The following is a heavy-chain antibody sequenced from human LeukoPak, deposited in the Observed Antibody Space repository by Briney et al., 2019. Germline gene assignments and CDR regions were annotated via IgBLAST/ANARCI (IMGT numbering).Heavy chain of an antibody. CDR3: ARKKTVTNYYYGMDV. D-gene: IGHD4-11*01. CDR2: IYYSGST. V-gene: IGHV4-59*12. Sequence: PSETLSLTCTVSGGSISSYYWSWIRQPPGKGLEWIGYIYYSGSTNYNPSLKSRVTISVDTSKNQFSLKLSSVTAADTAVYYCARKKTVTNYYYGMDVWGQGTTVTVSS. J-gene: IGHJ6*02. CDR1: GGSISSYY.